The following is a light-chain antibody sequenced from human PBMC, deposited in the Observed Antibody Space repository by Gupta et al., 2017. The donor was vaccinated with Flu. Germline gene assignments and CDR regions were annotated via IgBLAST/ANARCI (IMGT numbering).Light chain of an antibody. CDR1: QNVFYGSNSNNY. V-gene: IGKV4-1*01. CDR2: WAS. CDR3: QQYFSSPWT. Sequence: DIVMTQSPDSLAVSLGERATIHCTSSQNVFYGSNSNNYLSWYQQRPGQPPKSLIYWASTRESGVPDRFSGSGSGTDFTLTINNLQAEDVAVYFCQQYFSSPWTFGQGTKVEIK. J-gene: IGKJ1*01.